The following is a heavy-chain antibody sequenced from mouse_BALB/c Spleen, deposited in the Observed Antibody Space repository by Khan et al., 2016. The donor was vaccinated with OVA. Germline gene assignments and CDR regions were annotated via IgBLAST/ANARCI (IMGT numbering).Heavy chain of an antibody. CDR3: KSANGYSAWFPY. CDR1: GFNIKDYY. V-gene: IGHV14-4*02. Sequence: VQLKEAGAELVRSGASVKLSCMVSGFNIKDYYMHWVKQRPEQGLEWIGWIDPDNGDTEYAPKFQGTATMTADTSSNTAYLQLSRLQSEDTAVYYCKSANGYSAWFPYWGQGTLVTVSA. D-gene: IGHD2-3*01. J-gene: IGHJ3*01. CDR2: IDPDNGDT.